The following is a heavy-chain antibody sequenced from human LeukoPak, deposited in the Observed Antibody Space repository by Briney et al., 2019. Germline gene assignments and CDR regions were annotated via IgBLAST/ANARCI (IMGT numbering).Heavy chain of an antibody. CDR2: ISGSGGST. V-gene: IGHV3-23*01. CDR1: GFTFSSYA. Sequence: GGSLRLSCAASGFTFSSYAMSWVRQAPGKGLEWVSAISGSGGSTYYADSVKGRFTISRDNSKNTLYLQMNSLGAEDTAVYYCANIWGDSGSYYGDAFDIWGQGTMVTVSS. J-gene: IGHJ3*02. D-gene: IGHD1-26*01. CDR3: ANIWGDSGSYYGDAFDI.